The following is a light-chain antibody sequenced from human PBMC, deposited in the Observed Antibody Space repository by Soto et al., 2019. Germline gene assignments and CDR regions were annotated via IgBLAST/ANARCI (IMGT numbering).Light chain of an antibody. CDR1: QSISSY. CDR3: QQSYSTPLA. J-gene: IGKJ4*01. V-gene: IGKV1-39*01. Sequence: DIQMTQSPSSLSASVGDRVTITCRASQSISSYLNWYQQKPGKAPKLLFYSASRLQSGVPSRFSGSGSGTDFTLTISSLQPEDFANYFCQQSYSTPLAFGGGTKVEIK. CDR2: SAS.